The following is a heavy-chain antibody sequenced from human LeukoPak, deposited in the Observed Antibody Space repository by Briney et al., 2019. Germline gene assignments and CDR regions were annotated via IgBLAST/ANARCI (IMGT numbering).Heavy chain of an antibody. CDR3: AGRRVGLWFGELFRHYYYGMDV. V-gene: IGHV4-34*01. D-gene: IGHD3-10*01. CDR2: INHSGST. CDR1: GGSFSGYY. Sequence: SETLSLTCAVYGGSFSGYYWSWIRQPPGKGLEWIGEINHSGSTNYNPSLKSRVTISVDTSKNQSSLKLSSVTAADTAVYYCAGRRVGLWFGELFRHYYYGMDVWGQGTTVTVSS. J-gene: IGHJ6*02.